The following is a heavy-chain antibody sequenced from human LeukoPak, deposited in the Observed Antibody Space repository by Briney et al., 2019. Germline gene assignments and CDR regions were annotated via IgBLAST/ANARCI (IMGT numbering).Heavy chain of an antibody. CDR1: GGTFSSYA. Sequence: ASVKVSCKASGGTFSSYAISWVRQAPGQGLEWMGGIIPIFGTANYAQKFQGGVTITTDESTSTAYMELSSLRSEDTAVYYCASGVVVTAIPRKNGGYYYMDVWGKGTTVTVSS. CDR3: ASGVVVTAIPRKNGGYYYMDV. D-gene: IGHD2-21*02. J-gene: IGHJ6*03. CDR2: IIPIFGTA. V-gene: IGHV1-69*05.